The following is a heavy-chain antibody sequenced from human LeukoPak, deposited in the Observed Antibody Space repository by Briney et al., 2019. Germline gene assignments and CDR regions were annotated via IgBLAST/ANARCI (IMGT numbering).Heavy chain of an antibody. CDR2: IYHSGNT. CDR3: AKMSSSSNWFDP. J-gene: IGHJ5*02. CDR1: GGSITSGGYS. V-gene: IGHV4-30-2*01. D-gene: IGHD6-6*01. Sequence: PSRTLSLTCAVSGGSITSGGYSWSWIRQPPGKGLEFIGYIYHSGNTYYNPSLKSRLTISADRSENQLSLKLTSVTAADTAVYYCAKMSSSSNWFDPWGQGTLVTVSS.